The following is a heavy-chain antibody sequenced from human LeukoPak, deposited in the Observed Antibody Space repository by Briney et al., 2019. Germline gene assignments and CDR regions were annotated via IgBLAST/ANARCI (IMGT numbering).Heavy chain of an antibody. CDR2: IHLGGTT. CDR1: GGSISSFQW. V-gene: IGHV4-4*02. J-gene: IGHJ5*02. Sequence: SETLSLTCAVSGGSISSFQWWSWVRQTPEKGLEWIGEIHLGGTTFCNPSLKSRVSMSIDKSKNQFSLNLNSVTAADTAVYYCARVISSAWRQNDLWGQGTLVTVSS. CDR3: ARVISSAWRQNDL. D-gene: IGHD3-22*01.